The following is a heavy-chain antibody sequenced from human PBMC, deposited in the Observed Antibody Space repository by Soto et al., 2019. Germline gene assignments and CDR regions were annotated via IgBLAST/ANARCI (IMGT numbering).Heavy chain of an antibody. CDR1: GDSISGYY. CDR3: ARGLGYCSGGSCYRSSP. J-gene: IGHJ5*02. V-gene: IGHV4-34*01. Sequence: PSETLSLTCTVSGDSISGYYWSWIRQPPGKGLEWIGEINHSGSTNYNPSLKSRVTISVDTSKNQFSLKLSSVTAADTAVYYCARGLGYCSGGSCYRSSPWGQGTLVTVSS. CDR2: INHSGST. D-gene: IGHD2-15*01.